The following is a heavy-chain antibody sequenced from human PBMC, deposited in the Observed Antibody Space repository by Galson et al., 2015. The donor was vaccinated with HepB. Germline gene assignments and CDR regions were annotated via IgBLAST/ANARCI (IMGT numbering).Heavy chain of an antibody. CDR1: GYTFTSYY. V-gene: IGHV1-46*04. D-gene: IGHD3-22*01. Sequence: SVKVSCKASGYTFTSYYMHWVRQAPGQGLEWMGIINPSGGSTSYAQKLQGRVTMTRDTSTSTVYMELSSLRSEDTAVYYCARALYYDSSGPFSYYFDYWGQGTLVTVSS. CDR3: ARALYYDSSGPFSYYFDY. CDR2: INPSGGST. J-gene: IGHJ4*02.